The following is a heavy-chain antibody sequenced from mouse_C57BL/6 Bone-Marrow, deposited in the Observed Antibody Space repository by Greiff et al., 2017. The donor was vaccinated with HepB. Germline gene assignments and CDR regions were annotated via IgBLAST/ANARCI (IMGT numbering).Heavy chain of an antibody. CDR2: IDPSDSET. V-gene: IGHV1-52*01. D-gene: IGHD2-3*01. CDR3: AREIYDGYYSFAY. CDR1: GYTFTSYW. Sequence: QVQLQQPGAELVRPGSSVKLSCKASGYTFTSYWMHWVKQRPIQGLEWIGNIDPSDSETHYNQKFKDKATLTVDKSSSTAYMQLSSLTSEDSAVYYCAREIYDGYYSFAYWGQGTLVTVSA. J-gene: IGHJ3*01.